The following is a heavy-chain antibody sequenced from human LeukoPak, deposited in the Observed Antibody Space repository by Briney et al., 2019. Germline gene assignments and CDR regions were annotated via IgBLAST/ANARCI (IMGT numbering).Heavy chain of an antibody. CDR3: ARDWYCGGDCYPLNFDY. CDR1: GYTFTSYG. Sequence: ASVKVSCKASGYTFTSYGISWVRQAPGQGLEWMGWISAYNGNTNYAQKLQGRVTMTTDTSTSTAYMELRSLRSDDTAVYYCARDWYCGGDCYPLNFDYWGQGTPVTVSS. D-gene: IGHD2-21*02. CDR2: ISAYNGNT. V-gene: IGHV1-18*01. J-gene: IGHJ4*02.